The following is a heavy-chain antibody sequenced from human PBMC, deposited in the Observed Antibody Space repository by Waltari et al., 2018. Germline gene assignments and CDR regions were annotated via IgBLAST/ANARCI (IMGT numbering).Heavy chain of an antibody. Sequence: EEQLSESGGGLVQPGGSLRLSCAASGFTFKDFDMTWVRQAPGKGLGGVSNSNSYGGETQDADSVRGRFTMSRDNSRGTVSLEMNGLRAADTAVYYCVKVMGDLGTKYGLDVWGRGTTVTVSS. J-gene: IGHJ6*01. V-gene: IGHV3-23*01. CDR2: SNSYGGET. CDR1: GFTFKDFD. CDR3: VKVMGDLGTKYGLDV. D-gene: IGHD1-1*01.